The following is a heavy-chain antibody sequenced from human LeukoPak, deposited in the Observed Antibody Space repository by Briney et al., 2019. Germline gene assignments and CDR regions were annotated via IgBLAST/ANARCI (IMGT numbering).Heavy chain of an antibody. CDR2: IYYSGTT. V-gene: IGHV4-59*11. CDR3: ARVGDYYDSSGYYYSHDY. Sequence: PSETLSLTCTVSGCSISSHYWSWIRQPPGKGLEWIGYIYYSGTTKYNPSLKSRVTLSADTSKNPFSLKLSSVTAADTAVYYCARVGDYYDSSGYYYSHDYWGQGTLVTVSS. J-gene: IGHJ4*02. D-gene: IGHD3-22*01. CDR1: GCSISSHY.